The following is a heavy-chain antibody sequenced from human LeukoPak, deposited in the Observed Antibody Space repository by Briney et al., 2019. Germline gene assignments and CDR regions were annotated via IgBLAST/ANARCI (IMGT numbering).Heavy chain of an antibody. CDR1: GGSISSGDYY. J-gene: IGHJ4*02. CDR3: ASTYYYDSSGYYYVAY. D-gene: IGHD3-22*01. CDR2: IYYSGST. Sequence: PSETLSLTCTVSGGSISSGDYYWSWIRQPPGKGLEWIGYIYYSGSTYYNPSLMSRVTISVDTSKNQFSLKLSSVTAADTAVYYCASTYYYDSSGYYYVAYWGQGTLVTVSS. V-gene: IGHV4-30-4*01.